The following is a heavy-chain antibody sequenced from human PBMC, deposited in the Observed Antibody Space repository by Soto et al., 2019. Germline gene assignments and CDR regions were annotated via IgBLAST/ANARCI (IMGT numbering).Heavy chain of an antibody. D-gene: IGHD3-16*02. V-gene: IGHV4-59*01. J-gene: IGHJ4*02. CDR1: GGSISSYY. CDR3: ARTTDRGDRPDY. CDR2: TYYSGST. Sequence: KTSETLSLTCTGSGGSISSYYWCWIRLPPGKGLEWIGYTYYSGSTNYNPSLKSRVTISVDTSKNQFSLKLSSVTAADTAVYYCARTTDRGDRPDYGGQGTLVTVSS.